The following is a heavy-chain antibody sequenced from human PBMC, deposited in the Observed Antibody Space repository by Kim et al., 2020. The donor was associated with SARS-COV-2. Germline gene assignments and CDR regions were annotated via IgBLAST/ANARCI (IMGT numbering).Heavy chain of an antibody. CDR2: ISWNSGSI. V-gene: IGHV3-9*01. Sequence: GGSLRLSCAASGFTFDAYAMHWVRQAPGKGLEWVSGISWNSGSIGYADSVKGRFTISRDNAKNSLYLQMNSLRAEDTALYYCAKDGEYSSGFNAFDIWGQGTMVTVSS. J-gene: IGHJ3*02. D-gene: IGHD6-19*01. CDR1: GFTFDAYA. CDR3: AKDGEYSSGFNAFDI.